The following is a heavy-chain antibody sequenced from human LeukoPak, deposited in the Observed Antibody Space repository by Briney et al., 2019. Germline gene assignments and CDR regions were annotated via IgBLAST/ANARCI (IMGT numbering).Heavy chain of an antibody. D-gene: IGHD3-22*01. CDR3: ARDHGDSSGYYHKAHFDY. CDR1: GFTFSSYG. V-gene: IGHV3-30*03. CDR2: IVNDGSNQ. Sequence: GGSLRLSCAASGFTFSSYGMHWVRQAPGKGLEWVAVIVNDGSNQYYADSVKGRFTISRDNSKNTLYLQMNSLRAEDTAVYYCARDHGDSSGYYHKAHFDYWGQGTLVTVSS. J-gene: IGHJ4*02.